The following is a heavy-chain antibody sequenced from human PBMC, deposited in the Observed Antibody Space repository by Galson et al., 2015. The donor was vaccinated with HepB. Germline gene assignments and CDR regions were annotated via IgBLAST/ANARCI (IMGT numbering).Heavy chain of an antibody. D-gene: IGHD3-16*01. J-gene: IGHJ4*02. CDR2: FDTAGDT. CDR3: TRSNLREFDC. CDR1: AFIGSDYH. V-gene: IGHV3-13*01. Sequence: SLRLSCAASAFIGSDYHMPGVRQVPGNGLGWVSSFDTAGDTYYPGSVKGRSTIPRDNAKNSFYLQMYSLSAGDTAVYYCTRSNLREFDCWGQGTLFTVSS.